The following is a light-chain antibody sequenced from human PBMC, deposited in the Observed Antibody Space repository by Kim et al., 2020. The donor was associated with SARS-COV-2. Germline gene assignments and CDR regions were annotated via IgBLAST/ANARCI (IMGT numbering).Light chain of an antibody. CDR3: QQLNSYPET. CDR2: AAS. CDR1: QGILNY. J-gene: IGKJ5*01. Sequence: IQLTQSPSSLSASVGDRVTITCRASQGILNYLAWYQQKAGKAPRLLIYAASTLQSGVPSRFSGSGSGTDFTLTINGLQPEDFATYYCQQLNSYPETFGQGTRLEIK. V-gene: IGKV1-9*01.